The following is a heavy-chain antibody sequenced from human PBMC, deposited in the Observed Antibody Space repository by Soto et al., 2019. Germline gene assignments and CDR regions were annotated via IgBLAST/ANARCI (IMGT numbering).Heavy chain of an antibody. D-gene: IGHD3-22*01. V-gene: IGHV3-30*18. CDR2: ISYDGSKK. J-gene: IGHJ6*02. CDR3: AKAIENYSTGYYKPFYYFGVDV. Sequence: QVHLVESGGGVVQPGRTLRLSCAASGFTFGSYGMHWVRQAPGKGLEWVAGISYDGSKKYYGESVKGLFTTSSDNSKNTRYLQMNSLRVEDTAVYYCAKAIENYSTGYYKPFYYFGVDVWGQGTTVTVSS. CDR1: GFTFGSYG.